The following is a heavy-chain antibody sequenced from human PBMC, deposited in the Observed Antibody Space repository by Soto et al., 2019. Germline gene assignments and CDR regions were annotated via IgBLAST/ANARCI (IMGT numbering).Heavy chain of an antibody. CDR1: GFTIDDYG. J-gene: IGHJ4*02. D-gene: IGHD3-22*01. V-gene: IGHV3-20*04. Sequence: LRLSCAASGFTIDDYGMSWVRQAPGQGLEWVSGINWNGGSTGYADSVKGRFTISRDNAKNSLYLQMNSLRAEDTALYYCARVGNYYDSSGYSCFDYWGQGTLVTVSS. CDR2: INWNGGST. CDR3: ARVGNYYDSSGYSCFDY.